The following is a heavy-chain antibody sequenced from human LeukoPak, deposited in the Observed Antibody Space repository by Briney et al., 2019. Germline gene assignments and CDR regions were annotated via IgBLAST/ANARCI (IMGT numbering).Heavy chain of an antibody. D-gene: IGHD3-10*01. CDR3: ARGITMVRGVIRKTYNWLDP. V-gene: IGHV4-34*01. CDR2: INHSGST. Sequence: PSETLSLTCAVYGGSFSGYYWSWIRQPPGKGLEWIGEINHSGSTSYNPSLKSRVTISVDTSKNQFSLKLSSVTAADTAVYYCARGITMVRGVIRKTYNWLDPWGQGTLVTVSS. J-gene: IGHJ5*02. CDR1: GGSFSGYY.